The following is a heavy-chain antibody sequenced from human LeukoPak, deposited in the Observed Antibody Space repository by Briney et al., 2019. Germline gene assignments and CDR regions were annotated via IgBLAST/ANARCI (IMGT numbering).Heavy chain of an antibody. V-gene: IGHV1-69*05. CDR1: GGTFSRYA. CDR2: IIPIFGTA. D-gene: IGHD2-2*01. Sequence: GASVKVSCKSSGGTFSRYAISGVRQAPGQGLEGMGGIIPIFGTANYAQKFQGRVTITTDESTSTAYMELSSLRSEDTAVYYCARHIVVVPAAGGYENWFDPWGQGTLVTVSS. J-gene: IGHJ5*02. CDR3: ARHIVVVPAAGGYENWFDP.